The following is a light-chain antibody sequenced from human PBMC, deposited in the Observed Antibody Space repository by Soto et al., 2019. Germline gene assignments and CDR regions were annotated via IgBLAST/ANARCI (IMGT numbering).Light chain of an antibody. CDR2: GAS. CDR3: QQYGRSPDLFT. CDR1: QCVSSSF. J-gene: IGKJ3*01. V-gene: IGKV3-20*01. Sequence: ENVLTQSPGTLSLSPGDRATLSCRASQCVSSSFLAWYQQKPGQAPRLLIYGASNRASGIPDRFSGSGSGTDFTLTITRLEPGDFAVYYCQQYGRSPDLFTFGPGTKVEIK.